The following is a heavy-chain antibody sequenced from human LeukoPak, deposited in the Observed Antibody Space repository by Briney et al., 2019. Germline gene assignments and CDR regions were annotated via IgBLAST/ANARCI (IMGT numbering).Heavy chain of an antibody. CDR2: ISGSGLST. CDR1: GFTFSNYA. V-gene: IGHV3-23*01. CDR3: AKAPRGYEWFLDY. D-gene: IGHD2-8*01. J-gene: IGHJ4*02. Sequence: PGGSLRLSCAASGFTFSNYAMSWVRQAPGKGLEWVSLISGSGLSTYYADSVKGRFTISRDNSKNTLYLQMNSLRAEDTAVYYCAKAPRGYEWFLDYWGQGTLVTVSS.